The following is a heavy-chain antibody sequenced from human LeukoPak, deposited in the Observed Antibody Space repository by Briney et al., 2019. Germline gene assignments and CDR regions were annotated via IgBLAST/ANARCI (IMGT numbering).Heavy chain of an antibody. V-gene: IGHV3-48*03. CDR3: ARSFDI. CDR1: GFTFSSYE. CDR2: ISNSGGSI. Sequence: GGSLRLSCAASGFTFSSYEMNWVRQAPGKGLEWVSHISNSGGSIYYADSVKGRFTISSDNAKNSLYLQMNSQRAEDTAVYYCARSFDIWGQGTMVTVSS. J-gene: IGHJ3*02.